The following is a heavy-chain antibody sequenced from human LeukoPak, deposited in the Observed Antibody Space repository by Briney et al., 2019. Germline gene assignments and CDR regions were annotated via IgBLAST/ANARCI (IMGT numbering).Heavy chain of an antibody. V-gene: IGHV4-38-2*02. CDR2: VFHTVIT. D-gene: IGHD3-10*01. CDR1: GYSISSGYY. Sequence: SETLSLTCTVSGYSISSGYYWGWIRQSAGKGLEWIGSVFHTVITYYNPSLTSRLSISVDTSKNQFSLKLSSVTAADTAVYYCARHGERGYYYYMDVWGKGTTVTVSS. J-gene: IGHJ6*03. CDR3: ARHGERGYYYYMDV.